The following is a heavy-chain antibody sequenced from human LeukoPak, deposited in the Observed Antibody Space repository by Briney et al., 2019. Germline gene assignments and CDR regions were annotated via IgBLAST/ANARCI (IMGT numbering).Heavy chain of an antibody. CDR1: GFTFSSYS. D-gene: IGHD3-16*02. V-gene: IGHV3-21*01. Sequence: RPGGSLRLSCAASGFTFSSYSMNWVRQAPGKGLEWVSSISSSSSYIYYADSVKGRFTISRDNAKNSLYLQMNSLRAEDTAVYYCAREGSRLGELSYNWFDPWGQGTLDTVSS. CDR2: ISSSSSYI. J-gene: IGHJ5*02. CDR3: AREGSRLGELSYNWFDP.